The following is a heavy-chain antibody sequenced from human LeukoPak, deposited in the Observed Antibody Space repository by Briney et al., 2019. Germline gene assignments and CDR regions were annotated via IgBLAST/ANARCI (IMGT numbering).Heavy chain of an antibody. CDR1: GYTLIDYF. V-gene: IGHV1-2*02. CDR3: ARDLTSTPYWELDY. Sequence: ASVKVSCKASGYTLIDYFIHWVRQAPGQGLEWMGRINPKSGDTEYVQKFQGRVTMTRDTSISTLYMELTRLTSDDTAVYFFARDLTSTPYWELDYWGQGTLVTVSS. J-gene: IGHJ4*02. D-gene: IGHD2-8*02. CDR2: INPKSGDT.